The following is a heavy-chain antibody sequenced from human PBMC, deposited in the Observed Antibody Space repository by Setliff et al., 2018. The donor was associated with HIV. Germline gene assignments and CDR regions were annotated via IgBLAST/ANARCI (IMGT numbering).Heavy chain of an antibody. CDR2: IIPILGIA. Sequence: SVKVSCKASGGTFSSYAISWVRQAPGQGLEWMGGIIPILGIASYAQKFQGRVTITADKSTSTAYMELSSLRSEDTAVYYCARDPAGGFQYSSSWYGYGMDVWGQGTTVTVSS. CDR3: ARDPAGGFQYSSSWYGYGMDV. V-gene: IGHV1-69*10. D-gene: IGHD6-13*01. CDR1: GGTFSSYA. J-gene: IGHJ6*02.